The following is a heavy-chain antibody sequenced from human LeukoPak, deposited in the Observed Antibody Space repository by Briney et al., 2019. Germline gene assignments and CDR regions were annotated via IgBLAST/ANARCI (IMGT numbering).Heavy chain of an antibody. CDR3: ARHWYYYDSSGYYDY. CDR1: GGSTSSYY. V-gene: IGHV4-59*08. D-gene: IGHD3-22*01. Sequence: SETLSLTCTVSGGSTSSYYWSWIRQPPGKGLEWIGYIYYSGSTNYNPSLKSRVTIPVDTSKNQFSLKLSSVTAADTAVYYCARHWYYYDSSGYYDYWGQGTLVTVSS. J-gene: IGHJ4*02. CDR2: IYYSGST.